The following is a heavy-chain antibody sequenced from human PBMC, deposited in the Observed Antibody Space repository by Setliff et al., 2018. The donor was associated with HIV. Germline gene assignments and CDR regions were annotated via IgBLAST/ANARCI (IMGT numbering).Heavy chain of an antibody. CDR3: ARSLAYCSGGGCSSGNYYYMDV. CDR2: IFHAGST. V-gene: IGHV4-39*01. Sequence: SETLSLTCTVSGGSISGSSYYWGWIRQSPEKGLEWIGSIFHAGSTYYNPSLKSRVTLSVDTSENQYSLKLTPLIAADTAVYYCARSLAYCSGGGCSSGNYYYMDVWGKGTTVTVSS. D-gene: IGHD2-15*01. J-gene: IGHJ6*03. CDR1: GGSISGSSYY.